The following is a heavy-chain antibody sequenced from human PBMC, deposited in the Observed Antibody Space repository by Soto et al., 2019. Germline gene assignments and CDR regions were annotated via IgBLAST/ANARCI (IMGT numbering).Heavy chain of an antibody. CDR2: IIPIFGTA. Sequence: QVQLVQSGAEVKKPGSSVKVSCKASGGTFSSYAISWVRQAPGQGLEWMGGIIPIFGTANYAQKFQGRVTITADESTSTAYMELSSLRSEDTAVYYCARDLGYSYGSEYYYYGMDVWGQGTTVTVSS. J-gene: IGHJ6*02. CDR1: GGTFSSYA. V-gene: IGHV1-69*01. CDR3: ARDLGYSYGSEYYYYGMDV. D-gene: IGHD5-18*01.